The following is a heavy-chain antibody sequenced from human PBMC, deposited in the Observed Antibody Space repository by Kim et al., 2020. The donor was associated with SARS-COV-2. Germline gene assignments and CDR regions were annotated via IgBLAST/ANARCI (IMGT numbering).Heavy chain of an antibody. CDR2: IYYSGCT. Sequence: SETLSLTCTASGVSISSSSYYWGWIRQPPGMGLVWIGSIYYSGCTSYNPSLKSRVTISLDTSKNQFSLKLSSVTAADTAVYYCARHVRGSITMIVVVSHTNNWFDPWGQGTLVTVSS. CDR3: ARHVRGSITMIVVVSHTNNWFDP. V-gene: IGHV4-39*01. J-gene: IGHJ5*02. D-gene: IGHD3-22*01. CDR1: GVSISSSSYY.